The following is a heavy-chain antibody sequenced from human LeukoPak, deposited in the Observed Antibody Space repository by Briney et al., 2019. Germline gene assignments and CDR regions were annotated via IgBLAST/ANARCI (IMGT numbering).Heavy chain of an antibody. D-gene: IGHD1-26*01. J-gene: IGHJ4*02. CDR3: ARVAEFVGATIYFDY. CDR1: GFTFSSYW. CDR2: IKQDGSEK. Sequence: GGSLRLSCAASGFTFSSYWMSWVRQAPGKGLEWVANIKQDGSEKYYVDSVKGRFTISRDNAKNSLYLQMNSLRAEDTAVYYCARVAEFVGATIYFDYWGQGTLVTVSS. V-gene: IGHV3-7*01.